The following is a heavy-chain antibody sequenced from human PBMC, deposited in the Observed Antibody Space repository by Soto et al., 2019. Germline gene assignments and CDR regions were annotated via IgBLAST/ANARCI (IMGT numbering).Heavy chain of an antibody. CDR3: ARGPGSSRYYYYGMDV. CDR2: INHSGST. J-gene: IGHJ6*02. D-gene: IGHD6-6*01. CDR1: GGSFSGYY. Sequence: SETLSLTCDVYGGSFSGYYWSWIRQPPGKGLEWIGEINHSGSTNYNPSLKSRVTISVDTSKNQFSLKLSSVTAADTAVYYCARGPGSSRYYYYGMDVWGQGTTVTVSS. V-gene: IGHV4-34*01.